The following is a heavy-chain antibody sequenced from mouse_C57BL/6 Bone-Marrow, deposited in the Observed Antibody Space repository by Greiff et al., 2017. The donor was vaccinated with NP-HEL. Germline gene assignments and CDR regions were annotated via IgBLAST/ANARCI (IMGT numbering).Heavy chain of an antibody. Sequence: VKLVESGAELARPGASVKLSCKASGYTFTSYGISWVKQRTGQGLEWIGEIYPRSGNTYYNEKFKGKATLTADKSSSTAYMELRSLTSEDSAVYFCARSDYYYYGSSPFDYWGQGTTLTVSS. D-gene: IGHD1-1*01. CDR1: GYTFTSYG. CDR3: ARSDYYYYGSSPFDY. V-gene: IGHV1-81*01. CDR2: IYPRSGNT. J-gene: IGHJ2*01.